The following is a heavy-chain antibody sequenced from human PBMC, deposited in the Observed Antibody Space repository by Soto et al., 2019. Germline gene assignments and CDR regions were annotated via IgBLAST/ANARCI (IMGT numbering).Heavy chain of an antibody. CDR1: GFTFTRAW. CDR2: AKSAINGGAV. Sequence: EVQLVESGGDLVQPGGSLRLSCTASGFTFTRAWLNWVRQAPGKGLEWVGRAKSAINGGAVDYAAPVKGRFTISRDASQNTVYLQMNSLRADDTAVYYWAADLPDWGAYAFDYWGHGTQVTVAS. D-gene: IGHD3-16*01. CDR3: AADLPDWGAYAFDY. V-gene: IGHV3-15*07. J-gene: IGHJ4*01.